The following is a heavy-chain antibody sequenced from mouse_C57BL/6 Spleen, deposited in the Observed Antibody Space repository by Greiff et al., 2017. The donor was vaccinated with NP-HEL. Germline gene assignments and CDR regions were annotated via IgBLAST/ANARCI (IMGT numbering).Heavy chain of an antibody. J-gene: IGHJ4*01. CDR3: AREGGNYAMDY. CDR2: INPNNGGT. V-gene: IGHV1-26*01. CDR1: GYTFTDYY. Sequence: EVQLQQSGPELVKPGASVKISCKASGYTFTDYYMNWVKQSHGKSLEWIGDINPNNGGTSYNQKFKGKATLTVDKSSSTAYMELRSLTSEDSAVYYGAREGGNYAMDYWGQGTSVTVSS.